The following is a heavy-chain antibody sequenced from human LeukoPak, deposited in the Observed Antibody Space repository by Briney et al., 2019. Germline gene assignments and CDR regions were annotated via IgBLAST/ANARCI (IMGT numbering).Heavy chain of an antibody. CDR2: IYPGDSDT. CDR1: GYSFTSYW. CDR3: ARQCSGGSCYNYYYGMDV. D-gene: IGHD2-15*01. V-gene: IGHV5-51*01. Sequence: GESLKISCKGSGYSFTSYWIGWMRQMPGKGLEWMGIIYPGDSDTRYSPSFQGQVTISADKSISTAYLQWSSLKASDTAMYYCARQCSGGSCYNYYYGMDVWGQGTTVTVSS. J-gene: IGHJ6*02.